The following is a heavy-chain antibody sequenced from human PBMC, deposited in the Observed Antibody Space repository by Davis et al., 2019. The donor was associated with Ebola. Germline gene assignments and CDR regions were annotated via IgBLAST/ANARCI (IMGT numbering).Heavy chain of an antibody. D-gene: IGHD3-10*01. CDR3: ARAMVTMVSFAFDI. CDR2: IYHSGTT. CDR1: GDSVSSRNW. Sequence: SETLSLTCAVSGDSVSSRNWWSWVRQSPGKGLEWIGEIYHSGTTNYNPSLKSRVTISVDKSKNQFSLKLSSVTAADTAVYYCARAMVTMVSFAFDIWAKGQWSPSLQ. V-gene: IGHV4-4*02. J-gene: IGHJ3*02.